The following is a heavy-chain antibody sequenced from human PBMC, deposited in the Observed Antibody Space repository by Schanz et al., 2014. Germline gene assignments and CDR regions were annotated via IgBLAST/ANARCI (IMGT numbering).Heavy chain of an antibody. CDR1: GYTFSSYG. CDR2: ISPYNGNT. CDR3: ARNIIATARAYDI. D-gene: IGHD6-13*01. V-gene: IGHV1-18*01. J-gene: IGHJ3*02. Sequence: QVQLVQSGAEVKKPGASVKVSCKTSGYTFSSYGITWVRQAPGQGLEWMGWISPYNGNTNYAPKVQGRVTVTTDTSTSTAYMELRSLRSDDTAVYYCARNIIATARAYDIWGQGTMVTVSS.